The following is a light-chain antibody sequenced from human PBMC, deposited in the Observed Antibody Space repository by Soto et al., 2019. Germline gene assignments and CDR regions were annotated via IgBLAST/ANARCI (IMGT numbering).Light chain of an antibody. V-gene: IGKV1-17*03. J-gene: IGKJ1*01. CDR3: LQHNSYPWT. Sequence: DIQMTQSPSTMSASVGDRVTITCRASQDIENFLAWFQQKPGKVPTRLVSTASILQSGVPSRFSGSGSGTEFTLTISSLQPEDFATYYWLQHNSYPWTFGPGPKVEIK. CDR1: QDIENF. CDR2: TAS.